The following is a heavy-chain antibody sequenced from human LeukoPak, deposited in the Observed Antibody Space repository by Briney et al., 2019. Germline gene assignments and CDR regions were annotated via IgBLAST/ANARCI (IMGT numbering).Heavy chain of an antibody. V-gene: IGHV3-53*01. Sequence: PGGSLRLSCAASGFTVSSNYMSWVRQAPGKGLEWVSVIYSGGSTYYADSVKGRFTISRDNSKNTLYLQMNSLRAEDTAVYYCATMLVDTAMAQDYWGQGTLVTVSS. D-gene: IGHD5-18*01. J-gene: IGHJ4*02. CDR1: GFTVSSNY. CDR2: IYSGGST. CDR3: ATMLVDTAMAQDY.